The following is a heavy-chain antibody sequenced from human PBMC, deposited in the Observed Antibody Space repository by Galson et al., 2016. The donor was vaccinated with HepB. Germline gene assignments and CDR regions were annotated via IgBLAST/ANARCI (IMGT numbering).Heavy chain of an antibody. CDR1: GINLRVYG. CDR2: IWYDGSKK. D-gene: IGHD5-12*01. V-gene: IGHV3-33*01. CDR3: VRGDDYSALGN. Sequence: SLRLSCAASGINLRVYGMHWVRQAPGKGLGWLAVIWYDGSKKYYADSVRGRFTISRDSAKNSLYLQMNSLRAEDTAVYYCVRGDDYSALGNWGQGTLVIVSS. J-gene: IGHJ4*02.